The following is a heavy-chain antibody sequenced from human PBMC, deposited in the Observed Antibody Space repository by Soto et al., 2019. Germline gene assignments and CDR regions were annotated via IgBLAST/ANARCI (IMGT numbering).Heavy chain of an antibody. CDR1: GFTFSSYA. V-gene: IGHV3-30-3*01. CDR2: ISYDGSNK. J-gene: IGHJ6*02. CDR3: ARGVVKLHYYYYYGMDV. D-gene: IGHD2-15*01. Sequence: QVQLVESGGGVVQPGRSLRLSCAASGFTFSSYAMHWVRQAPGKGLEWVAVISYDGSNKYYADSVKGRFTISRDNSKNTLYLQMNSLRAEDTAVYYCARGVVKLHYYYYYGMDVWGQPTTVTVSS.